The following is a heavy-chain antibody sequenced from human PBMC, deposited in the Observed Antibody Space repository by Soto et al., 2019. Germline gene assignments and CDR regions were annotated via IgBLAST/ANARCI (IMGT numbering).Heavy chain of an antibody. CDR3: ARDPISGWTDNYPYAMTV. CDR2: ISYDGAYQ. D-gene: IGHD6-19*01. Sequence: GGSXRLSCASSGFTFSISSMRWFRQAPGKGLEWVAVISYDGAYQDYADSVKGRFTISKDISKNTLYLQMDSLRPAETAVYYCARDPISGWTDNYPYAMTVWGLGTTVTVSS. CDR1: GFTFSISS. V-gene: IGHV3-30-3*01. J-gene: IGHJ6*02.